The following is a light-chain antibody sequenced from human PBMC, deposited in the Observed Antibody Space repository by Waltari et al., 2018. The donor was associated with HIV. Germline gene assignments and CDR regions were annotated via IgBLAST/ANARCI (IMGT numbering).Light chain of an antibody. CDR3: QQSYSPTFT. CDR1: QRISRY. Sequence: DIQMTQSPSSLSASVGDRVSITCRASQRISRYLNWYRQKPGAAPELLIYAASSLQRGVPSRFSGSGSGTDFTLTISALQPEDFAIYYCQQSYSPTFTFGPGTKVDFK. V-gene: IGKV1-39*01. J-gene: IGKJ3*01. CDR2: AAS.